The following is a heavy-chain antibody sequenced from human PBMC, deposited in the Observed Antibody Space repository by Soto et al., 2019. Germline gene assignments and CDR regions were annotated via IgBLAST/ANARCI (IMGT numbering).Heavy chain of an antibody. Sequence: GGSLRLSCAASGFTFSSYAMSWVRQAPGKGLEWVSAISGSGGSTYYADSVKGRFTISRDNSKNTLYLQMNSLRAEDTAVYYCAKGAGSWPYYYYGMDVWGQGTTVTVSS. J-gene: IGHJ6*02. CDR3: AKGAGSWPYYYYGMDV. V-gene: IGHV3-23*01. CDR1: GFTFSSYA. D-gene: IGHD6-13*01. CDR2: ISGSGGST.